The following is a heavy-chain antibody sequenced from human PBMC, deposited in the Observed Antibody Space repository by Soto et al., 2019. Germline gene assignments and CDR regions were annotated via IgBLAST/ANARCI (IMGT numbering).Heavy chain of an antibody. CDR1: GFPFCRYA. CDR3: AKISDYVRY. V-gene: IGHV3-23*01. Sequence: GGVLRLSRAASGFPFCRYALSWVRQAPGKGLEWVSAISGSGGSTYYADSVKGRFTISRDNSKNTLYLQMNSLRAEDTAVYYCAKISDYVRYWGQGTLVTVSS. CDR2: ISGSGGST. J-gene: IGHJ4*02. D-gene: IGHD4-17*01.